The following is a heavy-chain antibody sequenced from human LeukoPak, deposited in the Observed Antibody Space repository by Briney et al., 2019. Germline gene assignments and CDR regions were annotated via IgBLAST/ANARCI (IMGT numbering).Heavy chain of an antibody. V-gene: IGHV3-48*03. CDR3: ARGPLLDYYYMDV. Sequence: GGSLRLSCAASGFTFSSYEMNWVRQAPGKGLEWVSYISSSGSTIYYADSVKGRFTISRDNAKNSLYLQMNSLRAEDTAVYYCARGPLLDYYYMDVWGKGTTVTISS. CDR2: ISSSGSTI. J-gene: IGHJ6*03. CDR1: GFTFSSYE.